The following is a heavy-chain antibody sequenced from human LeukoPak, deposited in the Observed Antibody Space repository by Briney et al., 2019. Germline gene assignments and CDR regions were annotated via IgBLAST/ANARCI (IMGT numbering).Heavy chain of an antibody. CDR3: ARADYSSTWSHDYYYMDV. CDR2: IYHSGST. CDR1: GGSFSGYY. V-gene: IGHV4-38-2*01. D-gene: IGHD6-13*01. Sequence: SETLSLTCAVYGGSFSGYYWGWIRQPPGKGLEWIGSIYHSGSTYYNPSLKSRVTISVDTSKNQFSLKLSSVTAADTAVYYCARADYSSTWSHDYYYMDVWGKGTTVAVSS. J-gene: IGHJ6*03.